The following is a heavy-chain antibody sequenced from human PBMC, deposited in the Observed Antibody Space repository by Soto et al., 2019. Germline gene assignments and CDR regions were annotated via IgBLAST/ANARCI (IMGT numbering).Heavy chain of an antibody. CDR1: GFTFSSYA. V-gene: IGHV3-23*01. J-gene: IGHJ4*02. CDR3: AKFGMATTKRSPPYYIDY. D-gene: IGHD1-1*01. Sequence: EVQVLESGGGLVQPGGSLRLSCAASGFTFSSYAMSWVRQAPGKGLEWVSSISGSGGGTYYADSVKGRFTFSRDNSKHTLYLQMNSLRAEDTAVYYCAKFGMATTKRSPPYYIDYWGQGALVTVSS. CDR2: ISGSGGGT.